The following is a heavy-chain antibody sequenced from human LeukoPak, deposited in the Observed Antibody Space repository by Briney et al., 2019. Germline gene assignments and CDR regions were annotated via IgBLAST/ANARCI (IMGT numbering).Heavy chain of an antibody. V-gene: IGHV7-4-1*02. D-gene: IGHD3-10*01. Sequence: ASVKVSCKASGYTFTSYAMNWVRQAPGQGLEWMGWINTNTGNPTYAQGFTGRFVFSLDPSVGTAYLQINSLKAEDTAVYYCARGVRLLLGELWAFDYWGQGTLVTVSS. CDR2: INTNTGNP. J-gene: IGHJ4*02. CDR3: ARGVRLLLGELWAFDY. CDR1: GYTFTSYA.